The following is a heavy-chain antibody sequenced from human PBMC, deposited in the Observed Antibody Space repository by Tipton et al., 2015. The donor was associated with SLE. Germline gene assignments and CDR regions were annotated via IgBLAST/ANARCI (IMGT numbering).Heavy chain of an antibody. CDR1: GGSFSGYY. J-gene: IGHJ4*02. Sequence: TLSLTCAVYGGSFSGYYWSWIRQPPGKGLEWIGEINHSGSTNYNPFLKSRVTISVDTSKNQFSLKLSSVTAADTAVYYCARGRAFDYWGQGTLVTVSS. V-gene: IGHV4-34*01. CDR3: ARGRAFDY. CDR2: INHSGST.